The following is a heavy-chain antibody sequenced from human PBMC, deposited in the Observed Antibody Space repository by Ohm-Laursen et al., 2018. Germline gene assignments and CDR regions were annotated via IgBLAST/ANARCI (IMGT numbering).Heavy chain of an antibody. D-gene: IGHD2-15*01. J-gene: IGHJ4*02. CDR3: ARENIAASNDY. CDR2: ISSSGSTI. V-gene: IGHV3-11*04. Sequence: SLRLSCAASGFTFSDYYMSWIRQAPGKGLEWVSYISSSGSTIYYADSVKGRFTISRDNAKSTVYLEMNSLRAEDTAVYYCARENIAASNDYWGQGTLVSVSS. CDR1: GFTFSDYY.